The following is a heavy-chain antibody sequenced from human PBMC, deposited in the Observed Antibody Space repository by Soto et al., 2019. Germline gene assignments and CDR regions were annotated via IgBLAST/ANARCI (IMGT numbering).Heavy chain of an antibody. Sequence: PSDTPTLTFAVYGGSFSGYYWSWIRQPPGKVLEWIGEINHSGSTNYNPSLKSRVTISVDTSKNQFSLKLSSVTAADTAVYYCARGRSSRYNWFDPWGQGTLVTVSS. CDR1: GGSFSGYY. CDR3: ARGRSSRYNWFDP. V-gene: IGHV4-34*01. D-gene: IGHD6-13*01. J-gene: IGHJ5*02. CDR2: INHSGST.